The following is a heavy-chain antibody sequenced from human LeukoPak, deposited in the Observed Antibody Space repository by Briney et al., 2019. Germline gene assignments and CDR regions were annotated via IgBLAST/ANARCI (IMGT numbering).Heavy chain of an antibody. J-gene: IGHJ6*03. CDR1: GFTFDDYV. CDR3: AKDVGANSYYYTDV. Sequence: GRSLRLSCAASGFTFDDYVLHWIRQAPGKGLEWVSGISWNSVNIDYADSVKGRFTISRDNAKNSLYLQMNSLRAEDTAFYYCAKDVGANSYYYTDVWGKGTTVTVSS. D-gene: IGHD1-26*01. V-gene: IGHV3-9*01. CDR2: ISWNSVNI.